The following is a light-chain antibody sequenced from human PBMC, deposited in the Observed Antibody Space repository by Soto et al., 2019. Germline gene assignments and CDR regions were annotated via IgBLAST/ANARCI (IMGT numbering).Light chain of an antibody. J-gene: IGLJ1*01. CDR2: DAS. CDR1: YSDIGGYKH. Sequence: QSALTQPASVSASPGQSITISCIGTYSDIGGYKHVSWYQQHPGKAPKLIIYDASSRPSGISNRFSASKSANTASLTISGLQADDEADYYCSSYTSSTSLLIFXAGTKATVL. CDR3: SSYTSSTSLLI. V-gene: IGLV2-14*03.